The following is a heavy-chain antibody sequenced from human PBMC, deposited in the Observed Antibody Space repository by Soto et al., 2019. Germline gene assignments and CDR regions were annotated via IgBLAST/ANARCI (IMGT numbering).Heavy chain of an antibody. V-gene: IGHV2-5*01. Sequence: SGPTLVNPTQTLTLTCTFSGFSLSTSGVGVGWIRQPPGKALEWLALIYWNDDKRYSPSLKSRLTITKDTSKNQVVLTMTNMDPVDTATYYCAHRPRVIEMATKYFHYWGQGTLVPVSS. CDR2: IYWNDDK. CDR1: GFSLSTSGVG. D-gene: IGHD5-12*01. CDR3: AHRPRVIEMATKYFHY. J-gene: IGHJ4*02.